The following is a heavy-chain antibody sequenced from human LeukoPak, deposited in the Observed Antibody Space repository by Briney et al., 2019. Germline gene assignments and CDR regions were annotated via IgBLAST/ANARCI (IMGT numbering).Heavy chain of an antibody. CDR2: ISGGST. CDR3: AKGVSSLTLAFNY. J-gene: IGHJ4*02. V-gene: IGHV3-23*01. CDR1: VFTFSNYA. Sequence: GGSLRLSCAAPVFTFSNYAMRSGRQAPGKGLEWVSSISGGSTYYAGSVKGRFTISRDNSKNTLFLQMNSLRAGDTAVYYCAKGVSSLTLAFNYWGQGTLVTVSS. D-gene: IGHD6-13*01.